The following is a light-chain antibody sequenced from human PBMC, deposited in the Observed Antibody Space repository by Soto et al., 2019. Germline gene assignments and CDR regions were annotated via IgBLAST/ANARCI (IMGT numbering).Light chain of an antibody. CDR2: YDD. CDR1: SSNIGNNA. Sequence: QSVLTQPPSVSEAPRQRVTISCSGSSSNIGNNAVNWYQQVPGQAPKIVIYYDDLLTSGVSDRFSGSKSGHSASLAISALQSDDEADYYCAAWDDSLNAYVFGPGTKLTVL. CDR3: AAWDDSLNAYV. V-gene: IGLV1-36*01. J-gene: IGLJ1*01.